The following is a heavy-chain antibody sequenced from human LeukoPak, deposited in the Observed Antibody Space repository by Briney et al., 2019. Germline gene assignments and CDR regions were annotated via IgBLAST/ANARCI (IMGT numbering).Heavy chain of an antibody. CDR3: ARDARDFWSGYYPRPYYFDY. CDR1: GFTFSSYW. J-gene: IGHJ4*02. CDR2: INSDGSST. D-gene: IGHD3-3*01. V-gene: IGHV3-74*01. Sequence: PGGSLRLSCAASGFTFSSYWMHWVRQAPGKGLVWVSRINSDGSSTSYADSVEGRFTISRDNAKNTLYLQMNSLRAEDTAVYYCARDARDFWSGYYPRPYYFDYWGQGTLVTVSS.